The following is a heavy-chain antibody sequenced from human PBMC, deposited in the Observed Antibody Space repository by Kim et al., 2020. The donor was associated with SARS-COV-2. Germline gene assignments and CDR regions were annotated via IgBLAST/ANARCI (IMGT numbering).Heavy chain of an antibody. CDR1: GYTFTSYG. CDR2: ISSYTGHT. J-gene: IGHJ4*02. V-gene: IGHV1-18*04. D-gene: IGHD2-2*01. CDR3: ARDFSPGGFCSSTGCYLRLGY. Sequence: ASVKVSCKSSGYTFTSYGFNWVRQAPGQGLEWMGWISSYTGHTHYAQRLQGRVTMTTDTSTSTAYMELRRLRSDDTAIYYCARDFSPGGFCSSTGCYLRLGYWGQGTLSPSPQ.